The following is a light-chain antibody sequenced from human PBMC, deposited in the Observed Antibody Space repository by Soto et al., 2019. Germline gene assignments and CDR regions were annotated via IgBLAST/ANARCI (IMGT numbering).Light chain of an antibody. J-gene: IGLJ2*01. CDR1: SSDVGGYNY. Sequence: QSALTQPASVSGSPGQSITISCTGTSSDVGGYNYVSWYQQHPGKAPKLMIYEVSNRPSGVSNRFSGSKSGNTASLTISGLQAEDEADYYCSSYTPRSLVVFGGGTKLTVL. V-gene: IGLV2-14*01. CDR3: SSYTPRSLVV. CDR2: EVS.